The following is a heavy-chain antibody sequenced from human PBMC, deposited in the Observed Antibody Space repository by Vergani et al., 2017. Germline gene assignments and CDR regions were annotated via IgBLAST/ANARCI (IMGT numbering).Heavy chain of an antibody. Sequence: QVQLQESGPGLVKPSETLSLTCTVSGGSVSSGSYYWSWIRQPAGKGLEWIGYIYYSGSTHYNPSLKSRVTISVDTSKNQFSLKLSSVTAADTAVYYCARVATGKRDAFDIWGQGTMVTVSS. CDR3: ARVATGKRDAFDI. D-gene: IGHD4-17*01. CDR2: IYYSGST. CDR1: GGSVSSGSYY. V-gene: IGHV4-61*10. J-gene: IGHJ3*02.